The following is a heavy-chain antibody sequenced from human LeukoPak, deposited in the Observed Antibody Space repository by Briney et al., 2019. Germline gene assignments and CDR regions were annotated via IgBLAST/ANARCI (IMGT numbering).Heavy chain of an antibody. CDR1: GFTLSSDW. CDR2: IKQDGSEK. V-gene: IGHV3-7*01. J-gene: IGHJ6*03. Sequence: GGSLRLSCAASGFTLSSDWMSWVRQAPGKGLERVANIKQDGSEKYYVDSVKGRFTISRDNAKNSLYLQMNSLRAEDTALYYCARLRYNDFWSGHWKYYYYMDVWGKGTTVTVSS. D-gene: IGHD3-3*01. CDR3: ARLRYNDFWSGHWKYYYYMDV.